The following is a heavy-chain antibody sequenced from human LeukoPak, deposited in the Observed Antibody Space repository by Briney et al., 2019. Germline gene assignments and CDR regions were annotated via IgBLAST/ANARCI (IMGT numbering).Heavy chain of an antibody. V-gene: IGHV1-46*01. CDR2: INPSGGST. D-gene: IGHD3-10*01. J-gene: IGHJ4*02. CDR3: ARAHRGYFDY. CDR1: GYTFTSYY. Sequence: GASVKVSCKASGYTFTSYYMHWVRQAPGQGLEWMGIINPSGGSTSYAQKFQARVTMTRDTSTSTVYMELSSLRSADTAVYGCARAHRGYFDYWGQGTMLTASS.